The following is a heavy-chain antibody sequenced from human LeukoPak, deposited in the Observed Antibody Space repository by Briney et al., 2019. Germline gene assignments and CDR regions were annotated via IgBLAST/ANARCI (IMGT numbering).Heavy chain of an antibody. V-gene: IGHV3-21*01. CDR3: ARERLVTEAGSYFYYGMDV. Sequence: GGSLRLSCAASGFTFSNYKMNWVRQTPGKGLEWVSSISSSSSYIYYADSVKGRFTISRDNANNSLFLHMNSLRAEDTALYFCARERLVTEAGSYFYYGMDVWGQGTTVTVSS. CDR2: ISSSSSYI. D-gene: IGHD6-19*01. CDR1: GFTFSNYK. J-gene: IGHJ6*02.